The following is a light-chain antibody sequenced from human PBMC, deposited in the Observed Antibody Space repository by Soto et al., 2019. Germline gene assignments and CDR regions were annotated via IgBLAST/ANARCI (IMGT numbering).Light chain of an antibody. Sequence: QPVLTQSPSASASLGASVKLTCTLRSGHSSYAIAWHQQQPEKGPRYLMTLNSDGSHSKGDGIPDRFSGSSSGAERYLTISSLQSEDEADYYCQTWGTGIRVFGGGTQLTVL. J-gene: IGLJ3*02. CDR1: SGHSSYA. V-gene: IGLV4-69*01. CDR3: QTWGTGIRV. CDR2: LNSDGSH.